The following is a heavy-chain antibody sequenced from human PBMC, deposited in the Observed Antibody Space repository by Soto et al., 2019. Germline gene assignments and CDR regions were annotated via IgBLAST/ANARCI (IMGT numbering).Heavy chain of an antibody. CDR1: GFTFSDSY. J-gene: IGHJ6*02. CDR3: AKRGIVVVVAARGNYYYGMDV. V-gene: IGHV3-23*01. D-gene: IGHD2-15*01. Sequence: GSLRLSCAASGFTFSDSYMSWIRQAPGKGLEWVSAISGSGGSTYYADSVKGRFTISRDNSKNTLYLQMNSLRAEDTAVYYCAKRGIVVVVAARGNYYYGMDVWGQGTTVTVSS. CDR2: ISGSGGST.